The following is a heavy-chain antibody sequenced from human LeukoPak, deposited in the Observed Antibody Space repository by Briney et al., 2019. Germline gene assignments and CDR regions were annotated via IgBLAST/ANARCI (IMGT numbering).Heavy chain of an antibody. J-gene: IGHJ3*02. CDR3: AISMNRELHHAFDI. Sequence: ASVKVSCKASGYTFTSYDINWVRQATGQGLEWMGWMNPNSGNTGYAQKFQGRVTMTRNTSISTAYMELSSLRSEDTAVYYCAISMNRELHHAFDIWGQGTMVTVSS. CDR1: GYTFTSYD. CDR2: MNPNSGNT. V-gene: IGHV1-8*01. D-gene: IGHD1-26*01.